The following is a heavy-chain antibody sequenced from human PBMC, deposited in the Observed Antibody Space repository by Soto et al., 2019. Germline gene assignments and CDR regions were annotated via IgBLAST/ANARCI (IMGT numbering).Heavy chain of an antibody. J-gene: IGHJ5*01. V-gene: IGHV4-39*07. CDR3: ARELRFIDS. CDR1: GGSISSGGYY. D-gene: IGHD3-3*01. CDR2: IYYSGST. Sequence: SETLSLTCAVSGGSISSGGYYWGWIRQPPGKGLEWIGSIYYSGSTYYNPSLKSRVTISADTSKNQFSLKVRSVTAADTAIYYCARELRFIDSWGQGTLVTVSS.